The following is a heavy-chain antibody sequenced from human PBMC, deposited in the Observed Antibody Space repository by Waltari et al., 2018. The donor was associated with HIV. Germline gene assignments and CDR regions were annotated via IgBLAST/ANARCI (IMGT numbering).Heavy chain of an antibody. CDR1: GFTFITYA. CDR2: ISAGGSA. CDR3: VHLPRIVVPYFDN. Sequence: EVQLLESGGGLVQPGGSLRLSCAASGFTFITYAMSWVRQAPGKGLEWVSSISAGGSAFYADSVKGRFTVSRDNSKNTLYLQMNSLRAEDTAVYYCVHLPRIVVPYFDNWGQGTLVSVSS. J-gene: IGHJ4*02. V-gene: IGHV3-23*01. D-gene: IGHD3-22*01.